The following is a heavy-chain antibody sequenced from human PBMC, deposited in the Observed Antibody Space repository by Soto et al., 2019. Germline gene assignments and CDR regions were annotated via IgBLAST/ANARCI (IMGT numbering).Heavy chain of an antibody. CDR1: GYTFTTYG. CDR2: ISAYYGDT. V-gene: IGHV1-18*01. D-gene: IGHD3-16*02. Sequence: ASVKVSCKASGYTFTTYGLSWVRQAPGQGLEWMGWISAYYGDTLYTQKFQGRVTMTRDTSTNTAYMELSSLRSEDTAVYYCATRGDYIWGSYRHQNFDYWGQGTLVTVSS. CDR3: ATRGDYIWGSYRHQNFDY. J-gene: IGHJ4*02.